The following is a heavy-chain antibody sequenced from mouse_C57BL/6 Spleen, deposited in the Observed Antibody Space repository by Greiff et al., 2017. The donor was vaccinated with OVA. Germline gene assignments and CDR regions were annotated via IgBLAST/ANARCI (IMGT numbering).Heavy chain of an antibody. J-gene: IGHJ4*01. D-gene: IGHD1-1*01. CDR3: AGSEYYGSSYVGAMDY. Sequence: VQRVESGAELAKPGASVKLSCKASGYTFTSYWMHWVKQRPGQGLEWIGYINPSSGYTKYNQKFKDKATLTADKSSSTAYMQLSSLTYEDSAVYYCAGSEYYGSSYVGAMDYWGQGTSVTVSS. CDR1: GYTFTSYW. CDR2: INPSSGYT. V-gene: IGHV1-7*01.